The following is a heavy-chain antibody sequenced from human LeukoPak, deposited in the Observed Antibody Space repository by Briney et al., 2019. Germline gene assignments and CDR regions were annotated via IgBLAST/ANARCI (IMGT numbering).Heavy chain of an antibody. CDR3: ARGLSLGYSNYWA. J-gene: IGHJ5*02. V-gene: IGHV4-34*01. Sequence: SETLSLTCAVDGGSFSGYYWSWIRQPRGKGLEWIGEINHSGSTNYNPSLKSRVTISVDTSKNQFSLKLSSVTAADTAVYYCARGLSLGYSNYWAWGQGTLVTVSS. CDR1: GGSFSGYY. D-gene: IGHD4-11*01. CDR2: INHSGST.